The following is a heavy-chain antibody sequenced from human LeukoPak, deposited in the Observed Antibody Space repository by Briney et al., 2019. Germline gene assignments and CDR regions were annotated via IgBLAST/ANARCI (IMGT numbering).Heavy chain of an antibody. Sequence: PSETLSLTCTVSGGSISSYYWSWIRQPAGKGLEWIGRIYTSGSTNYNPSLKSRVTMSVDTSKNQFSLKLSSVTAADTAVYYCARSYSSGWYSIDAFDIWGQGTMVTVSS. CDR2: IYTSGST. D-gene: IGHD6-19*01. V-gene: IGHV4-4*07. CDR3: ARSYSSGWYSIDAFDI. CDR1: GGSISSYY. J-gene: IGHJ3*02.